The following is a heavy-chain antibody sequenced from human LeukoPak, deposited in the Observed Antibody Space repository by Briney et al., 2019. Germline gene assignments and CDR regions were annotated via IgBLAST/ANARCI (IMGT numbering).Heavy chain of an antibody. CDR1: GYTFTSYG. CDR2: IIPMIGTP. D-gene: IGHD5-18*01. J-gene: IGHJ4*02. V-gene: IGHV1-69*11. CDR3: TRDSGLMETATPYRL. Sequence: ASVKVSCKASGYTFTSYGISWVRQAPGQGLEWMGRIIPMIGTPNYAQKFQGRVTITADQSTRTVYMELRSLRSEDTAVYFCTRDSGLMETATPYRLWGQGTLVTVST.